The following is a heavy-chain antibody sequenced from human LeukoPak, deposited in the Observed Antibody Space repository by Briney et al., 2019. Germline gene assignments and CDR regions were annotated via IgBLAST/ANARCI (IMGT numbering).Heavy chain of an antibody. CDR3: ARESTGYYDSSGYLDY. J-gene: IGHJ4*02. CDR2: IKQDGSEK. D-gene: IGHD3-22*01. Sequence: GGSLRLSCAASGFTFSSYWMSWVRQAPGKGLEWVANIKQDGSEKYYVDSEKGRFTISRDNAKNSLYLQMNSLRAEDTAVYYCARESTGYYDSSGYLDYWGQGTLVTVSS. V-gene: IGHV3-7*03. CDR1: GFTFSSYW.